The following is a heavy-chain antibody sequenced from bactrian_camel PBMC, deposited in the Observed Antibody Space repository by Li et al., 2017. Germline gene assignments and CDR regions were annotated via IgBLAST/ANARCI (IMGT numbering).Heavy chain of an antibody. V-gene: IGHV3S11*01. CDR2: ISSDSSIT. CDR1: GFTFSNYG. D-gene: IGHD6*01. CDR3: GARYPGSWYRTY. J-gene: IGHJ4*01. Sequence: VQLVESGGGLVQPGGSLRVSCTASGFTFSNYGMSWVRQAPGKGLEWVSTISSDSSITYYADSLKGRFTISRNDLNDTTYLQMNNVKSEDTALYYCGARYPGSWYRTYWGQGTQVTVS.